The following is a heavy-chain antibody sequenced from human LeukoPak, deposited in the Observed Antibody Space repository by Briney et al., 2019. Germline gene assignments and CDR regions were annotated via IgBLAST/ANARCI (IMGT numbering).Heavy chain of an antibody. J-gene: IGHJ3*02. CDR2: IYYSGST. D-gene: IGHD6-19*01. CDR3: ARGSSGWRAFDI. CDR1: GGSLSSYY. Sequence: SETLSLTCTVSGGSLSSYYWSWIRQPPGKGLEWIGYIYYSGSTNYNPSLKSGVTISVDTSKNRFSLQLSSVTAADTAGDYCARGSSGWRAFDIWGQGTMVTVSS. V-gene: IGHV4-59*01.